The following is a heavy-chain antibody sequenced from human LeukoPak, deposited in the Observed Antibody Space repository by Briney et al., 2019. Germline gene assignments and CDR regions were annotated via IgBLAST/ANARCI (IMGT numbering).Heavy chain of an antibody. CDR1: GFSLSTSGVG. V-gene: IGHV2-5*02. CDR3: ARSYDFWSGYYPDY. D-gene: IGHD3-3*01. CDR2: IYWDDDK. Sequence: SGPTLVKPTQTLTLTCTFSGFSLSTSGVGVGWIRQPPGKALEWLALIYWDDDKRYSPSLKSRLTITKDTSKDQVVLTMTNMDPVDTATYYCARSYDFWSGYYPDYWGQGTLVTVSS. J-gene: IGHJ4*02.